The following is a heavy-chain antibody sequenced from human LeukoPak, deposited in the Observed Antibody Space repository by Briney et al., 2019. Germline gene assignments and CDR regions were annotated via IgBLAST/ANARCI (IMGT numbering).Heavy chain of an antibody. Sequence: GESLKISCKGSRYRFTNYWIGWVRQMPGKGLEWMGVIYPADSDTRYNPSFQGQVTISADRSFSPAYLQWSSLKASDTAMYSCARLLSHGYGPNRYFDYWGQGTLVNVSS. CDR3: ARLLSHGYGPNRYFDY. D-gene: IGHD5-18*01. V-gene: IGHV5-51*01. CDR2: IYPADSDT. CDR1: RYRFTNYW. J-gene: IGHJ4*02.